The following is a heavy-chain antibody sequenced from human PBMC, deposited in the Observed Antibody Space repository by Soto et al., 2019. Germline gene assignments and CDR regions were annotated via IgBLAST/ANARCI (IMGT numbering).Heavy chain of an antibody. D-gene: IGHD3-3*01. CDR3: ARDIVITIFGVVICYYYYMDV. V-gene: IGHV1-2*04. Sequence: ASVKVSCKASGYTFTGYYMHWVRQAPGQGLEWMGWINPNSGGTNYAQKFQGWVTMTRDTSISTAYMELSRLGSDDTAVYYCARDIVITIFGVVICYYYYMDVWGKGTTVTVSS. CDR1: GYTFTGYY. CDR2: INPNSGGT. J-gene: IGHJ6*03.